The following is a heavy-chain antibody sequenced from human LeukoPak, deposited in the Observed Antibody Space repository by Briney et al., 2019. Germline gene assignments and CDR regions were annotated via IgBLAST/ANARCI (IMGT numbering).Heavy chain of an antibody. CDR2: IYHSGST. D-gene: IGHD4-23*01. J-gene: IGHJ5*02. V-gene: IGHV4-59*12. CDR1: GGSISSYY. Sequence: PSETLSLTCTVSGGSISSYYWSWIRQPPGKGLEWIGYIYHSGSTYYNPSLKSRVTISVDRSKNQFSLKLSSVTAADTAVYYCARVGNGYGGNSAWFDPWGQGTLVTVSS. CDR3: ARVGNGYGGNSAWFDP.